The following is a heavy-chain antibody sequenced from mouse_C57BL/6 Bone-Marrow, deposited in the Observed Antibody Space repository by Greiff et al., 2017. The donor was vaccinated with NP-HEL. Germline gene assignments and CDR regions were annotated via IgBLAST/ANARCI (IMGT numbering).Heavy chain of an antibody. V-gene: IGHV1-80*01. CDR2: IYPGDGDT. CDR3: ARSAYYGSSPAWFAY. CDR1: GYAFSSYW. J-gene: IGHJ3*01. Sequence: VQGVESGAELVKPGASVKISCKASGYAFSSYWMNWVKQRPGKGLEWIGQIYPGDGDTNYNGKFKGKATLTADKSSSTAYMQLSSLTSEDSAVYFCARSAYYGSSPAWFAYWGQGTLVTVSA. D-gene: IGHD1-1*01.